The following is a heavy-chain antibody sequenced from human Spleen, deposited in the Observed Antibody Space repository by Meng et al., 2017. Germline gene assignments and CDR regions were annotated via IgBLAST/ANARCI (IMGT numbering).Heavy chain of an antibody. CDR2: IYFSGRT. V-gene: IGHV4-61*05. D-gene: IGHD3-3*01. CDR1: VGPIISCMSP. J-gene: IGHJ4*02. Sequence: LQFQSAGRDRVLHATTLSLTCSASVGPIISCMSPWGWLRQPPGTGLGWIGYIYFSGRTYYNPSLKRRVNISVDTSKTQCSLKLSTVTAADTAVYYCASQSLQPCTIFWGQGTLVTVSS. CDR3: ASQSLQPCTIF.